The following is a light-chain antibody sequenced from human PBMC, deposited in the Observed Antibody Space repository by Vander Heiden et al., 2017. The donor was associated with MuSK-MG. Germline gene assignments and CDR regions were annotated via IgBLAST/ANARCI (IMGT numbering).Light chain of an antibody. CDR3: QAWDSSTGV. CDR2: QDS. J-gene: IGLJ1*01. V-gene: IGLV3-1*01. Sequence: SYELTQPPSVSVSPGQTASITCSGDKLGDKYACWYQQKPGQSLLLVIYQDSKRPSGIPERFSGSNSGTTATLTISGTQAMDEADYYCQAWDSSTGVFGTGTKVTVL. CDR1: KLGDKY.